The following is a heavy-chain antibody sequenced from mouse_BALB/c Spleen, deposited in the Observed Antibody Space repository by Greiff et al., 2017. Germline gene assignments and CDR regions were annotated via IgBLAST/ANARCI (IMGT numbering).Heavy chain of an antibody. CDR3: VRGGYGNYGFAY. J-gene: IGHJ3*01. CDR1: GFSLTSYD. V-gene: IGHV2-9-2*01. Sequence: VQLVESGPGLVAPSQSLSITCTVSGFSLTSYDISWIRQPPGKGLEWLGVIWTGGGTNYNSAFMSRLSISKDNSKSQVFLKMNSLQTDDTAIYYCVRGGYGNYGFAYWGQGTLVTVSA. D-gene: IGHD2-1*01. CDR2: IWTGGGT.